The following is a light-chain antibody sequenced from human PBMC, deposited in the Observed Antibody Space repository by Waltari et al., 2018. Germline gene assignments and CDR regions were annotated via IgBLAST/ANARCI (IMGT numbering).Light chain of an antibody. Sequence: AIRMTQSPSSFSASTGDRVTITCRASQGISSYLAWYQQKPGKAPKRLIYAASTLQSGVPSRFSGSGSGTDFTLTISCLQSEDFATYYCQQYYSYPTFGQGTRLEIK. CDR3: QQYYSYPT. V-gene: IGKV1-8*01. J-gene: IGKJ5*01. CDR1: QGISSY. CDR2: AAS.